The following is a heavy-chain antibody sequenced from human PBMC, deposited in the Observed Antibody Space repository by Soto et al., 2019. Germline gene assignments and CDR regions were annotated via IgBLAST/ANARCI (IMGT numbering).Heavy chain of an antibody. CDR2: ISSSSSYI. V-gene: IGHV3-21*01. J-gene: IGHJ4*02. Sequence: GGSLRLSCAASGFTFSSYSMNWVRQAPWKGLEWVSSISSSSSYIYYADSVKGRFTISRDNAKNSLYLQMNSLRAEDTAVYYCGRAGDYGDQWLDYWGLGSLVTVSS. CDR1: GFTFSSYS. D-gene: IGHD4-17*01. CDR3: GRAGDYGDQWLDY.